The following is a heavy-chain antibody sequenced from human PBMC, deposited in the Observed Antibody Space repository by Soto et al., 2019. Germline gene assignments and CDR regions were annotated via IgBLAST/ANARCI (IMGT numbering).Heavy chain of an antibody. CDR3: AREDTFNSCMDV. CDR2: ISYDGSNK. V-gene: IGHV3-30*03. D-gene: IGHD3-16*01. CDR1: GFTFSSYG. Sequence: PGGSLRLSCAASGFTFSSYGMHWVRQAPGKGLEWVAVISYDGSNKYYADSVKGRFTISRDNSKNTLYLQMNSLRAEDTAVYYCAREDTFNSCMDVWGQGTTVTVSS. J-gene: IGHJ6*02.